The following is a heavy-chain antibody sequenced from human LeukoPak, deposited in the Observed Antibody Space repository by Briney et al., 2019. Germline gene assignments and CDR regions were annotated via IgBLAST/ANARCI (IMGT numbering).Heavy chain of an antibody. D-gene: IGHD3-10*01. CDR2: INHSGST. J-gene: IGHJ4*02. Sequence: SETLSLTCAVYGGSFSGYYWSWIRQPPGKGLEWIGEINHSGSTNYNPSLKSRVTISVDTSKNQFSLKLSSVTAADTAAYYCARGDAVRGVIPFDYWGQGTLVTVSS. CDR3: ARGDAVRGVIPFDY. CDR1: GGSFSGYY. V-gene: IGHV4-34*01.